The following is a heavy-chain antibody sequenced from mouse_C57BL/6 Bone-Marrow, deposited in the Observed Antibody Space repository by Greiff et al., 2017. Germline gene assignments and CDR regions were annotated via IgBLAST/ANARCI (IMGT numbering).Heavy chain of an antibody. Sequence: EVHLVESGAELVRPGASVKLSCTASGFNIKDYYMHWVKQRPEQGLEWIGRIDPEDGDTEYAPKFQGKATMTADTSSNTAYLQLSSLTSEDTAVYYCTIDGYWTWFAYWGQGTLVTVSA. CDR1: GFNIKDYY. CDR3: TIDGYWTWFAY. V-gene: IGHV14-1*01. J-gene: IGHJ3*01. D-gene: IGHD2-3*01. CDR2: IDPEDGDT.